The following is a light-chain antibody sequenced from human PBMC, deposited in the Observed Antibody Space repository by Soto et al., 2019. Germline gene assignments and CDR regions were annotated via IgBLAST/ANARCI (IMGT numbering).Light chain of an antibody. CDR3: QRSYLTPWT. V-gene: IGKV3-20*01. CDR2: GAS. CDR1: QAVYSSL. Sequence: ETVLTQSPGTLSLSPGAGATLSCRATQAVYSSLFAWYQQKPGQAPRLLIYGASTRATGIPARFSVSGSGTAGTINLGSLQPEDGATYVCQRSYLTPWTFGQGTKVDI. J-gene: IGKJ1*01.